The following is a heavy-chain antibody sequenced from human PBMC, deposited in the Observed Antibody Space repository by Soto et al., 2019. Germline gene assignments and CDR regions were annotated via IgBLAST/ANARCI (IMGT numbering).Heavy chain of an antibody. Sequence: EVQLVESGGGLVQPGGPLKLSVQASGFSVGDNYMSWALQAPGKGLEWISVIYSSGDTYYADSVKGRLTISRDNSRNTLYLQINDLRVEDTAIYYCARDPGYGRGVSFDPWGQGIPVTVSS. CDR3: ARDPGYGRGVSFDP. CDR2: IYSSGDT. CDR1: GFSVGDNY. V-gene: IGHV3-66*01. D-gene: IGHD2-8*01. J-gene: IGHJ5*02.